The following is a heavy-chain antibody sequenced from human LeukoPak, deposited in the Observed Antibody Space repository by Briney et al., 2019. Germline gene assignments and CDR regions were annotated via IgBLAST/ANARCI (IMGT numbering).Heavy chain of an antibody. CDR3: AREAAAAVYFDH. V-gene: IGHV1-18*01. D-gene: IGHD6-13*01. J-gene: IGHJ4*02. CDR2: ITAYNGNT. CDR1: GYTFTSYD. Sequence: ASVKVSCKASGYTFTSYDINWVRQAPGQGLEWMGWITAYNGNTKYAQKFQDRVTMTTDTSTSTAYMELRRPRSDDTAVYYCAREAAAAVYFDHWGQGTLVTVSS.